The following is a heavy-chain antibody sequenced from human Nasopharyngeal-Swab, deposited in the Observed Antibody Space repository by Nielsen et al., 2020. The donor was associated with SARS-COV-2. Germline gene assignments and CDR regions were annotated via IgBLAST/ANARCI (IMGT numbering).Heavy chain of an antibody. J-gene: IGHJ3*02. D-gene: IGHD2-8*01. Sequence: VREAPGKGLEWVSSLGVGGGPTYYADSAKGRFTISSDNSKNTLYLQMNSLRAEDTALYYCAKDGYCTNGVCGFDAFDIWGRGTMVTVS. V-gene: IGHV3-23*01. CDR2: LGVGGGPT. CDR3: AKDGYCTNGVCGFDAFDI.